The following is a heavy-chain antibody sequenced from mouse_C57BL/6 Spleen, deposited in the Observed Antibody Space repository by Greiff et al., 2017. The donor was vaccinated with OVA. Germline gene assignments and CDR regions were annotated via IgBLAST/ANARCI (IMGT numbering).Heavy chain of an antibody. Sequence: EVQRLQSGAGLVKPGGSLKLSCAASGFTFSSYAMSWVRQTPEKRLEWVATISAGGSYTNYPDNVKGRFTISRDNAKNNPYLQMSHLKSEDTAMYYCARANDDNDVGYFDVWGKGTTLTVSS. CDR3: ARANDDNDVGYFDV. D-gene: IGHD2-4*01. V-gene: IGHV5-4*01. CDR1: GFTFSSYA. CDR2: ISAGGSYT. J-gene: IGHJ1*03.